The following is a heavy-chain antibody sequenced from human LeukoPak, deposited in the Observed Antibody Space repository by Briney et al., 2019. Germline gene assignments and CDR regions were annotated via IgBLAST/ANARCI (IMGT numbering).Heavy chain of an antibody. Sequence: GASVKVSCRVSGDTLTEISIRWVRQTPGKGLEWMGGLHPEDREVIYAQKFQGRVTMTEDSSTDTAYMDLRSLRSEDTAVYYCATAEQLVWGQGTLVTVSS. CDR3: ATAEQLV. J-gene: IGHJ4*02. D-gene: IGHD6-6*01. CDR2: LHPEDREV. CDR1: GDTLTEIS. V-gene: IGHV1-24*01.